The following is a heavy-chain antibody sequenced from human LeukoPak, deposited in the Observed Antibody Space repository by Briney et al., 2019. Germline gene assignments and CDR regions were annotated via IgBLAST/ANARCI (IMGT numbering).Heavy chain of an antibody. V-gene: IGHV3-30*02. CDR2: IRYDGSNK. CDR1: GLTFSSYG. Sequence: GGSLRLSCGASGLTFSSYGMHWVRQAPGKGLEWVAFIRYDGSNKYYADSVKGRFTISRDNSKNTLYLQMNSLRAEDTAVYYCARGPNWNDDYFDYWGQGTLVTVSS. CDR3: ARGPNWNDDYFDY. D-gene: IGHD1-1*01. J-gene: IGHJ4*02.